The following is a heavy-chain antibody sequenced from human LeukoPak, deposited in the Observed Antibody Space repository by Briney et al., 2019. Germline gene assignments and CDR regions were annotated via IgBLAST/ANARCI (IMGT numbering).Heavy chain of an antibody. CDR2: IYHSGGT. CDR1: GYSISSGYY. V-gene: IGHV4-38-2*01. CDR3: ARRILYCSSTSCYLWDY. D-gene: IGHD2-2*01. Sequence: SETLSLTCAVSGYSISSGYYWGWIRQPPGKGLEWIGSIYHSGGTYYNPSLKSRVTISVDTSKNQFSLKLSSVTAADTAVYYCARRILYCSSTSCYLWDYWGQGTLVTVSS. J-gene: IGHJ4*02.